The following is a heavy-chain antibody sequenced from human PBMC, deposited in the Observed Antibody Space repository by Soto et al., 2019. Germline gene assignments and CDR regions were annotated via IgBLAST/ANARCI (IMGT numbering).Heavy chain of an antibody. V-gene: IGHV3-30*18. D-gene: IGHD1-7*01. CDR1: GFTFSSYG. CDR3: AKDRGNWNYLWGGDAFDI. J-gene: IGHJ3*02. Sequence: GGSLRLSCAASGFTFSSYGMHWVRQAPGKGLEWVAVISYDGSNKYYADSVKGRFTISRDNSKNTLYLQMNSLRAEDTAVYYCAKDRGNWNYLWGGDAFDIWGQGTMVTVSS. CDR2: ISYDGSNK.